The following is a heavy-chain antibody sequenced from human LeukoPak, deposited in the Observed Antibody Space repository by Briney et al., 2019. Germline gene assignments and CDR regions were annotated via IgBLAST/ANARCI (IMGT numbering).Heavy chain of an antibody. Sequence: GGSLRLSCPASGFTFRSYGMHCVREAPGKGLEGVAVISYDGSNKYYADSVKGRFTISRDNSKNTLYLQMNSLRAEDTAVYYCAKTIFGVVSRFDPWGQGTLVTVSS. D-gene: IGHD3-3*01. J-gene: IGHJ5*02. CDR1: GFTFRSYG. V-gene: IGHV3-30*18. CDR2: ISYDGSNK. CDR3: AKTIFGVVSRFDP.